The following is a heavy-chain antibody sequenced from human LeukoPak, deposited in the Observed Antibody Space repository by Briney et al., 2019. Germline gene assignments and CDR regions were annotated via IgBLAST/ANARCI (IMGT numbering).Heavy chain of an antibody. J-gene: IGHJ4*02. V-gene: IGHV3-23*01. CDR3: AIGGNSDSFDY. D-gene: IGHD4-23*01. Sequence: GGSLRLSCAASGFTFSSYAMSWVRQAPGKGREWVSAISGSGGSTYYADSVKGRFTISRDNSKNTLYLQMNSLRAEDTAVYYCAIGGNSDSFDYWGQGTLVTVSS. CDR2: ISGSGGST. CDR1: GFTFSSYA.